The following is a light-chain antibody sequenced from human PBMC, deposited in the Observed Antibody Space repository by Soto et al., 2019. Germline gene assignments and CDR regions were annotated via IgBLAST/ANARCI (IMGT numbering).Light chain of an antibody. CDR1: GSNIGAGYD. CDR3: QSYDSSLSAPYV. CDR2: DNI. Sequence: QSALTQPPSVSGAPGQGVTISCTGSGSNIGAGYDVHWYQALPGTAPKLLIYDNINRPSGVPDRFSGSKSGTSASLAITGLQAEDEADYYCQSYDSSLSAPYVFGTGTKVTVL. J-gene: IGLJ1*01. V-gene: IGLV1-40*01.